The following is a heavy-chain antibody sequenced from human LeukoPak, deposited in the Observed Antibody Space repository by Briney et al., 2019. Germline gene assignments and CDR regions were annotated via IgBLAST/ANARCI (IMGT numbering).Heavy chain of an antibody. CDR1: GFTVSSNY. V-gene: IGHV3-53*01. J-gene: IGHJ4*02. Sequence: GGSLRLSCAASGFTVSSNYMSWVRQAPGKGLEWVSVIYSGGSTYYADSVKGRFTISRDNSKNTLYLQMNSLRAEDTAVYYCARDQVYGYFDYRGQGTLVTVSS. CDR3: ARDQVYGYFDY. D-gene: IGHD2/OR15-2a*01. CDR2: IYSGGST.